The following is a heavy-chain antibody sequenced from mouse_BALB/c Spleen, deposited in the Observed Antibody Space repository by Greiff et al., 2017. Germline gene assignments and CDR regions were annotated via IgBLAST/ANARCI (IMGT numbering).Heavy chain of an antibody. V-gene: IGHV5-4*02. Sequence: EVKLMESGGGLVKPGGSLKLSCAASGFTFSDYYMYWVRQTPEKRLEWVATISDGGSYTYYPDSVKGRFTISRDNAKNNLYLQMSSLKSEDTAMYYCAREGLRRGGYFDYWGQGTTLTVSS. CDR3: AREGLRRGGYFDY. D-gene: IGHD2-2*01. CDR2: ISDGGSYT. CDR1: GFTFSDYY. J-gene: IGHJ2*01.